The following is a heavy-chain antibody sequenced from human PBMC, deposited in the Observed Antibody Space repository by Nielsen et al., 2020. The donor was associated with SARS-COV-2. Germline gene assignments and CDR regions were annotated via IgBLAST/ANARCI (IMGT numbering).Heavy chain of an antibody. D-gene: IGHD3-9*01. Sequence: GESLKISCAASGFTFSSYGMHWVRQAPGKGLEWVAVISYDGSNKYYADSVKGRFTISRDNSKNTLYLQMNSLRAEDTAVYYCARDRGYDILTGYNYYGMDVWGQGTTVTVSS. CDR3: ARDRGYDILTGYNYYGMDV. J-gene: IGHJ6*02. CDR1: GFTFSSYG. CDR2: ISYDGSNK. V-gene: IGHV3-30*03.